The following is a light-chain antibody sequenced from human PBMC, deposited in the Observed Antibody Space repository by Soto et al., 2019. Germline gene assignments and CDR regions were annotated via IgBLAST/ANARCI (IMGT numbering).Light chain of an antibody. CDR2: DAP. CDR1: QSVSSTY. Sequence: EIVLTQSPGTLSLSPGERATLSCRASQSVSSTYLAWYQQKPGQAPRLLIYDAPRRATGIPDRFSGSGSGTDFTLTISRLEPEDFAVYYCQQYGSSPGLFTFGPGTKVDIK. J-gene: IGKJ3*01. CDR3: QQYGSSPGLFT. V-gene: IGKV3-20*01.